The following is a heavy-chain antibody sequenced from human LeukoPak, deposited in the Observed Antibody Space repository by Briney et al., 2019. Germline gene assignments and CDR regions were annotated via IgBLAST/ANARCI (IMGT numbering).Heavy chain of an antibody. V-gene: IGHV4-61*01. D-gene: IGHD6-19*01. CDR3: ARGSVAAYFDY. CDR2: IYYSGST. Sequence: SETLSLTCTVSGYSISSGYYWGWIRQPPGKGLEWIGYIYYSGSTNYNPSLKSRVTISVDTSKNQFSLKLSSVTAADTAVYYCARGSVAAYFDYWGQGTLVTVSS. CDR1: GYSISSGYY. J-gene: IGHJ4*02.